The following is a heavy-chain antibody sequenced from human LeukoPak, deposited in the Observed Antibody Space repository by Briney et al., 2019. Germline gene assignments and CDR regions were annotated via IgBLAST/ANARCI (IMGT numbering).Heavy chain of an antibody. CDR3: ARGSSVYYYDSRAFDI. CDR1: GYTFTGYY. Sequence: ASVKVSCKASGYTFTGYYMHWVRQAPAQGLEWMGWINPNSGGTNYAQKLQGRVTMTTDTSTSTAYMELRSLRSDDTAVFYCARGSSVYYYDSRAFDIWGQGTMVTVSS. J-gene: IGHJ3*02. V-gene: IGHV1-2*02. CDR2: INPNSGGT. D-gene: IGHD3-22*01.